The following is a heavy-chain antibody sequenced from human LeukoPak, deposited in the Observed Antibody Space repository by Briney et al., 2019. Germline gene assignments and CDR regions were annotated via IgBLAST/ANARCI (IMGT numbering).Heavy chain of an antibody. Sequence: GGSLRLSCAASGFNFSRNGMHWVRQAPGQGLEWVAFIRFDGTNKFYGASVRGRFTISRDNSKNTLYLQMNFLRTEDTAVYYCARDFDDVNGDYYYIPKYWGRGMLVAVSS. V-gene: IGHV3-30*02. J-gene: IGHJ4*02. CDR1: GFNFSRNG. CDR2: IRFDGTNK. D-gene: IGHD3-22*01. CDR3: ARDFDDVNGDYYYIPKY.